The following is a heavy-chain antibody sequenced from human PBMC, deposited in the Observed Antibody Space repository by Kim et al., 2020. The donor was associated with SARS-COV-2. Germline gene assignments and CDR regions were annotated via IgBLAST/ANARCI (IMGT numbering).Heavy chain of an antibody. D-gene: IGHD4-4*01. V-gene: IGHV3-11*06. Sequence: DYVKGRVTISRDNAKNSLYLQMNSLRAEDTAVYYCARDPAPRPSSNAFDIWGQGTMVTVSS. J-gene: IGHJ3*02. CDR3: ARDPAPRPSSNAFDI.